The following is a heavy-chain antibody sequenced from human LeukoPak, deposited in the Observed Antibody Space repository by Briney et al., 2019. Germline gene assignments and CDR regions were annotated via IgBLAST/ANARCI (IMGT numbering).Heavy chain of an antibody. Sequence: GGSLRHSCVASGFTFSRYAMHWVRPAPGKGLEWVAVISYDGSNKYYADSVKGRFTLSRDNSKNTLYLQMNSLRAEDTAVYYCARDNERPDIVVVVAATYAFDIWGQGTMVTVSS. CDR1: GFTFSRYA. J-gene: IGHJ3*02. CDR2: ISYDGSNK. CDR3: ARDNERPDIVVVVAATYAFDI. V-gene: IGHV3-30*04. D-gene: IGHD2-15*01.